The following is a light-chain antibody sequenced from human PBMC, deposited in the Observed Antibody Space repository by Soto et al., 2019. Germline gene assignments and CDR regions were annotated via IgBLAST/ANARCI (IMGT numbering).Light chain of an antibody. CDR2: AAS. CDR3: EAGHNWPLY. Sequence: EIVMTQSPATLSLSPGERAALSCRANQSMNSALAWYQQKPGKPPRLLIYAASTTATGVPARFTGRESGSEFTLTISGLQSDDFAVYYCEAGHNWPLYFGKGTRLEI. CDR1: QSMNSA. J-gene: IGKJ2*01. V-gene: IGKV3-15*01.